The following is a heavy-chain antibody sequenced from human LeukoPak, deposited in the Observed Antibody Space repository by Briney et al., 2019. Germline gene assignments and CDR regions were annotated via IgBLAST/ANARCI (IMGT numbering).Heavy chain of an antibody. CDR1: GYSFTSYW. CDR3: ARHNMETGTAVAGTRGWFDP. CDR2: IYPGDSDT. D-gene: IGHD6-19*01. J-gene: IGHJ5*02. Sequence: GESLKISCKGSGYSFTSYWIGWVRQMPGKGLEWMGIIYPGDSDTRYSPSFQGQVTISADKSISTAYLQWSSLKASDTAMYYCARHNMETGTAVAGTRGWFDPWGQGTLVTVSS. V-gene: IGHV5-51*01.